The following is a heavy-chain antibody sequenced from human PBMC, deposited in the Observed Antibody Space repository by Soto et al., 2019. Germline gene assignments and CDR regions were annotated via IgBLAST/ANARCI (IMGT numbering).Heavy chain of an antibody. CDR2: IDPSDSYT. D-gene: IGHD2-2*01. J-gene: IGHJ4*02. CDR1: GYIFTSYW. Sequence: GESLKISCNGSGYIFTSYWISWVRQMPGKGLEWMGRIDPSDSYTNYSPSFQGHVTISADKSISTAYLQWSSLKASDTAMYYCARWSTSHYTADYWGQGTLVTVSS. V-gene: IGHV5-10-1*01. CDR3: ARWSTSHYTADY.